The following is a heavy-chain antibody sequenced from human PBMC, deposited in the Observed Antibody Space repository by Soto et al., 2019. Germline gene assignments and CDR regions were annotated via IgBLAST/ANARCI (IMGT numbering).Heavy chain of an antibody. CDR1: GFTFSSYG. D-gene: IGHD2-15*01. Sequence: GSLRLSCAASGFTFSSYGMHWVRQAPGKGLEWVAVISYDGSNKYYADSVKGRFTISRDNSKNTLYLQMNSLRAEDTAVYYCAKVGCSGGSCYGTYFDYWGQGTLVTVSS. V-gene: IGHV3-30*18. CDR2: ISYDGSNK. J-gene: IGHJ4*02. CDR3: AKVGCSGGSCYGTYFDY.